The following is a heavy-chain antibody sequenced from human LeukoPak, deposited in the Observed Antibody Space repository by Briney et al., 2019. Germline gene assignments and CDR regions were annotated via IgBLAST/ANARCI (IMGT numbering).Heavy chain of an antibody. V-gene: IGHV1-58*01. CDR2: IVVGSGNT. J-gene: IGHJ6*02. CDR3: AKPSPPPGDYDFWSGREKYYYYYGMDV. D-gene: IGHD3-3*01. Sequence: SVKVSCKASGFTFTSSAVQWVRQARGQRLEWIGWIVVGSGNTNYAQKFQERVTITRDMSTSTAYMELSSLRSEDTAVYYCAKPSPPPGDYDFWSGREKYYYYYGMDVWGQGTTVTVSS. CDR1: GFTFTSSA.